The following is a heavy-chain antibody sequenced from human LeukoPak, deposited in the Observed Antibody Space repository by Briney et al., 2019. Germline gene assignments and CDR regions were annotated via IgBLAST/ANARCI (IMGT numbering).Heavy chain of an antibody. V-gene: IGHV3-49*04. J-gene: IGHJ2*01. CDR3: TRSTYYYDSSGYYPHLSYWYFDL. CDR1: GFTFGDYA. CDR2: IRSKAYGGTT. Sequence: PGGSLRLSCTASGFTFGDYAMSWVRQAPGKGLEWVGFIRSKAYGGTTEYAASVKGRFTISRDDSKSIAYLQMNSLKTEDTAVYYCTRSTYYYDSSGYYPHLSYWYFDLWGRGTLVTVSS. D-gene: IGHD3-22*01.